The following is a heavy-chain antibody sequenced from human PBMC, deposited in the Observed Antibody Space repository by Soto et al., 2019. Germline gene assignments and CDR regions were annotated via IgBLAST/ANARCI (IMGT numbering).Heavy chain of an antibody. D-gene: IGHD6-13*01. CDR1: GYTFTGYY. CDR2: ISPDSGGT. Sequence: GASVKVSCKASGYTFTGYYMHWVRQAPGQGLEWMGWISPDSGGTNYAQKFQGWVTMTRDTSISTAYMELSRLRSDDTAVYYCARVPISYAAAGPFDYWGQGTLVTVSS. J-gene: IGHJ4*02. V-gene: IGHV1-2*04. CDR3: ARVPISYAAAGPFDY.